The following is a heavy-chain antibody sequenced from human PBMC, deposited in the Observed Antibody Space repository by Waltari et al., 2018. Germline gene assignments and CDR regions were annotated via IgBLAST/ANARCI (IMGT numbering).Heavy chain of an antibody. CDR2: MQYRGST. Sequence: QLQLQESGPGLVTPSETLSLTCPVPGGSLRPNSNWGWIRQPPGKGLEWMGNMQYRGSTFYNPSLESRVTISLDTWKNQFSLRLSSVGAADTAVYFCGRIAFGDEGGYFQYWGQGTLVTVSS. D-gene: IGHD4-17*01. CDR1: GGSLRPNSN. V-gene: IGHV4-39*01. J-gene: IGHJ1*01. CDR3: GRIAFGDEGGYFQY.